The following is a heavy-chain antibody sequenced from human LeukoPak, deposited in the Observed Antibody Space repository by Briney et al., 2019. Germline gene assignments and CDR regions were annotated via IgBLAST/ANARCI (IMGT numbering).Heavy chain of an antibody. CDR2: TYYRSKWYN. CDR1: GDSVSSNSAA. V-gene: IGHV6-1*01. Sequence: SQTLSLTRAISGDSVSSNSAAWNWIRQSPSRGLEWLGRTYYRSKWYNDYAVSVKSRITINPGTSKNQFSLQLNSVTPEDTAVYYCVREVVTASYYGMDVWGQGTTVTVSS. D-gene: IGHD2-21*02. CDR3: VREVVTASYYGMDV. J-gene: IGHJ6*02.